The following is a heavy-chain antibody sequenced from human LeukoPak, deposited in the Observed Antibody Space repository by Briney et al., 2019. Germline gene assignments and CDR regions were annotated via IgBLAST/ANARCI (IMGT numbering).Heavy chain of an antibody. J-gene: IGHJ3*02. CDR2: INAGNGDT. CDR1: GHTFTNFA. Sequence: ASVKASCEASGHTFTNFAMHWVRQAPGQRLEWMGWINAGNGDTKYSQNFQGRVTITRDTSASTAYMELSSLTSEDTAVYYCARGPPRRGYSYGGDAFDIWGQGTMVTVSS. V-gene: IGHV1-3*01. CDR3: ARGPPRRGYSYGGDAFDI. D-gene: IGHD5-18*01.